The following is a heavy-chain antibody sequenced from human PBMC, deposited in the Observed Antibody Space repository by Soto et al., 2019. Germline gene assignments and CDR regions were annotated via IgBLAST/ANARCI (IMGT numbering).Heavy chain of an antibody. CDR1: GFTFSNFA. D-gene: IGHD1-7*01. CDR2: VGVNAGTT. CDR3: AKGWTELEP. Sequence: EVQLLESGGGLVQPGGSLRLSCAASGFTFSNFAMKWVRQAPGKGLEWVSTVGVNAGTTVYADSVKGRFTISRDNSKNTLYLQMNSLRGDDTALYYCAKGWTELEPWGQGTMVTVSS. J-gene: IGHJ3*01. V-gene: IGHV3-23*01.